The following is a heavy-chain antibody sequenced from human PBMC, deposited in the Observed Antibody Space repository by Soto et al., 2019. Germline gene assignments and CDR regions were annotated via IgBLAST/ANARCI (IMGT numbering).Heavy chain of an antibody. V-gene: IGHV4-34*01. CDR3: ASVVPAAYNWFDP. D-gene: IGHD2-2*01. J-gene: IGHJ5*02. Sequence: QVQLQQWGAGLLKPSETLSLTCAVYGGSFSGYYWSWIRQPPGKGLEWIGEINHSGSTNYNPSLKSRVTISVDTSKNQCSLKLSSVTAADTAVYYCASVVPAAYNWFDPWGQGTLVTVSS. CDR2: INHSGST. CDR1: GGSFSGYY.